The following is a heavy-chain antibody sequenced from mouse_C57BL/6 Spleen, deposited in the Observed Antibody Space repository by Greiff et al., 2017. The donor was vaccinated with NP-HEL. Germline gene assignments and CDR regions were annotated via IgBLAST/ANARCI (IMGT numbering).Heavy chain of an antibody. CDR2: INPNNGGT. Sequence: VQLQQSGPELVKPGASVKIPCKASGYTFTDYNMDWVKQSHGKSLEWIGDINPNNGGTIYNQKFKGKATLTVDKSSSTAYMELRSLTSEDTAVYYCARRASYAYYGMGCWGQGASVAVS. D-gene: IGHD3-1*01. CDR3: ARRASYAYYGMGC. J-gene: IGHJ4*01. CDR1: GYTFTDYN. V-gene: IGHV1-18*01.